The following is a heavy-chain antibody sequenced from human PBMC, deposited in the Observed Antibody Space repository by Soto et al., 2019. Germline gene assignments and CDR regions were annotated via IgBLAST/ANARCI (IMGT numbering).Heavy chain of an antibody. Sequence: EVQLVESGGGLVKPGGSLRLSCAASGFTFSNAWMSWVRHTPGKGLEWVGRIKSKTDGGTTDYAAPVKGRFTISRDDSKNTLYLQMNRLKTEDTAVYYCTTDDQYYYDSSGYYSTDYWGQGTLVTVSS. CDR1: GFTFSNAW. CDR2: IKSKTDGGTT. V-gene: IGHV3-15*01. D-gene: IGHD3-22*01. CDR3: TTDDQYYYDSSGYYSTDY. J-gene: IGHJ4*02.